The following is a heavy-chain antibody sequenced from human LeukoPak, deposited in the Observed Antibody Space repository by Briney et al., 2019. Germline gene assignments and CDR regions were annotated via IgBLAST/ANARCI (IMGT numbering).Heavy chain of an antibody. CDR3: VIVRGYFDSSGSDY. Sequence: PGGSLRLSCSASGLTFSSYTIHWVRQAPGKGLEFDSAITSNGGSAYYADSVKGRFTISRDNSKNTVYLQMSSLRAEDTAVYYCVIVRGYFDSSGSDYWGQGTLVTVSS. CDR1: GLTFSSYT. J-gene: IGHJ4*02. CDR2: ITSNGGSA. D-gene: IGHD3-9*01. V-gene: IGHV3-64D*06.